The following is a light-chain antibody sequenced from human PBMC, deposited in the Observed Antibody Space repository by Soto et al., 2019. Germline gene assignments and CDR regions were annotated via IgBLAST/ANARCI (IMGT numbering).Light chain of an antibody. V-gene: IGLV2-14*01. CDR3: SSYTSSSTRV. CDR2: EVT. Sequence: QSVLTQPASVSGSPGQSITISCTGTSSDVGNYNYVSWYQQHPGKAPKLMIYEVTNRPSGVSNRFSASKSGNTASLTISGLRAEDEADYYCSSYTSSSTRVFGGGTKLTVL. J-gene: IGLJ3*02. CDR1: SSDVGNYNY.